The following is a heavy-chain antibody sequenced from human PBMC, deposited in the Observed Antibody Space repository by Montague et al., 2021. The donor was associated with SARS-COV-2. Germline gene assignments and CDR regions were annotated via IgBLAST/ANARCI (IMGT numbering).Heavy chain of an antibody. J-gene: IGHJ4*02. V-gene: IGHV4-39*01. CDR2: ISYAARS. CDR3: ATQLSSYCSTNKCYTYYFDV. Sequence: SETLSLTCTVYGGSISSPDYYWGWHRHSPGQGLVWKGIISYAARSNHNPSRRSRVSFYRYTTQNYLSLSPLSVTAADTTVYSCATQLSSYCSTNKCYTYYFDVWGQGALVTVSS. D-gene: IGHD2-2*01. CDR1: GGSISSPDYY.